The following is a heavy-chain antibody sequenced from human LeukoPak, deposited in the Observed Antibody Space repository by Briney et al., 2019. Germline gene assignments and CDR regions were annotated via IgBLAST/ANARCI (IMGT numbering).Heavy chain of an antibody. Sequence: ASVKVSCKASGYTFTSYDINWGRQATGQGLEWMGWMNPNSGNTGYTQKFQGRVTMTRNTSISTAYMELSSLRSEDTAVYYCHIVVVTAIHNWFDPWGQGTLVTVSS. D-gene: IGHD2-21*02. CDR2: MNPNSGNT. J-gene: IGHJ5*02. CDR1: GYTFTSYD. CDR3: HIVVVTAIHNWFDP. V-gene: IGHV1-8*01.